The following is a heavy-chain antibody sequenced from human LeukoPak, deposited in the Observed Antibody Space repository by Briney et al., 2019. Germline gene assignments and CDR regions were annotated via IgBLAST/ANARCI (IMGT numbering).Heavy chain of an antibody. J-gene: IGHJ5*02. CDR3: ARGYDSSGYYFP. D-gene: IGHD3-22*01. Sequence: GASVKVSCKVSGYSFTGYYMHWVRQAPGEGLEWMGRINPNSGGTNYAQKFQGRVTMTGDTSISTAYMELSRPRSDDTAVYYCARGYDSSGYYFPWGQGTLVTVSS. CDR1: GYSFTGYY. CDR2: INPNSGGT. V-gene: IGHV1-2*02.